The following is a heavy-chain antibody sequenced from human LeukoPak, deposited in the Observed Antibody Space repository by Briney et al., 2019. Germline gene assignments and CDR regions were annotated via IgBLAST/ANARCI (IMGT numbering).Heavy chain of an antibody. V-gene: IGHV4-59*01. J-gene: IGHJ6*02. CDR3: ARDGEYCGGDCYSPGMDV. CDR2: IYYGGST. CDR1: GGSISSYY. D-gene: IGHD2-21*02. Sequence: PSETLSLTCTVSGGSISSYYWSWIRQPPGKGLEWIGYIYYGGSTNYNPSLKSRVTISADTSKNQFSLKLSSVTAADTAVYYCARDGEYCGGDCYSPGMDVWGQGTTVTVSS.